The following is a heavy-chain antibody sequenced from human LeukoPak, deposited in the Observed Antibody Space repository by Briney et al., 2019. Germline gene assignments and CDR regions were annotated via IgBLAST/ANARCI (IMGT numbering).Heavy chain of an antibody. CDR3: ARTSGSGSYFKKGPFDP. Sequence: SETLSLTCAVYGGSFSGYYCSWIRQPPGKGLEWIGEINHSGSTNYNPSLKSRVTISEDTSKNQFSLKLSSVTAADTAVYYCARTSGSGSYFKKGPFDPWGQGTLVTVSS. V-gene: IGHV4-34*01. CDR2: INHSGST. J-gene: IGHJ5*02. D-gene: IGHD1-26*01. CDR1: GGSFSGYY.